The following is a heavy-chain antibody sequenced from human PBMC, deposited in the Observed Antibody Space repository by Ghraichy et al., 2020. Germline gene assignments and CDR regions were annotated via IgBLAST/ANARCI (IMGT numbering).Heavy chain of an antibody. CDR1: GGSISSANYY. Sequence: SETLSLTCTVSGGSISSANYYWSWIRQPAGKGLEWIGRIYTSGSTSYNPSLKSRVTISVDTSKNQFSLKLSSVTAADTAVYYCARLAEHSFDYWGQGTLVTVSS. CDR3: ARLAEHSFDY. V-gene: IGHV4-61*02. D-gene: IGHD3-3*02. CDR2: IYTSGST. J-gene: IGHJ4*02.